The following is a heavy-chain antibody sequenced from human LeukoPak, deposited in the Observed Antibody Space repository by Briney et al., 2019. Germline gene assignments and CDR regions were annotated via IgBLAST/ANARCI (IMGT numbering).Heavy chain of an antibody. CDR2: IKQDGSEK. J-gene: IGHJ4*02. CDR3: ARDQTGGVNY. V-gene: IGHV3-7*01. CDR1: GFTFSTYA. D-gene: IGHD2-8*01. Sequence: GGSLRLSCGASGFTFSTYAMSWVRQAPGKGLEWVANIKQDGSEKYYVDSVKGRFTISRDNAKNSLYLQMNSLRAEDTAVYYCARDQTGGVNYWGQGTLVTVSS.